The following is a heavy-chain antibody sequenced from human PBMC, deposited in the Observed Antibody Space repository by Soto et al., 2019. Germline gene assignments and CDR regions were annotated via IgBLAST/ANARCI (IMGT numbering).Heavy chain of an antibody. CDR2: INGEGSYT. CDR1: GFTFSSYW. J-gene: IGHJ6*02. Sequence: EVQVVESGGGLVQPGGSRRLSCAASGFTFSSYWMHWVRQAPGKGLEWLTRINGEGSYTTYADSVKGRFTISRDNAKNTLYLQLSSLRAEDTAVYYCSRGAGYHYYCHAKAGWGRGTTVTVSS. V-gene: IGHV3-74*03. CDR3: SRGAGYHYYCHAKAG. D-gene: IGHD2-2*01.